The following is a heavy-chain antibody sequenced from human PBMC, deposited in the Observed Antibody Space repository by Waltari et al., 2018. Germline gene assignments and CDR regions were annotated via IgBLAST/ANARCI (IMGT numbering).Heavy chain of an antibody. V-gene: IGHV1-69-2*01. J-gene: IGHJ3*01. CDR1: GDTFTDNY. CDR2: IDPEEGQA. Sequence: EVQLLQSGAEVKKPGTPVKISCKVSGDTFTDNYIHWIQQAPGKGLQWMGLIDPEEGQAVYAEKFQGRVTMTADTSIHTAYMELTSLTSEDTAFYYCAAALGGGISASRPFHFWGQGTMITVSS. D-gene: IGHD3-10*01. CDR3: AAALGGGISASRPFHF.